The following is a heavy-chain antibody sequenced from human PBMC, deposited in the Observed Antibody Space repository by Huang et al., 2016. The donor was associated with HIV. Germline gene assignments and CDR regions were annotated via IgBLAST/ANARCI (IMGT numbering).Heavy chain of an antibody. D-gene: IGHD1-7*01. J-gene: IGHJ6*02. CDR3: ATKTGAMDI. CDR1: TFRFGAYW. V-gene: IGHV3-7*03. Sequence: LVESGGRLVQPGGSIRLSCVGSTFRFGAYWMSWVRQPPGKGLELGANIRQDESEKYYVDSVKGRFNISRDNVKKVVFLEMNNVRVEDTATYFCATKTGAMDIWGQGTTVTVS. CDR2: IRQDESEK.